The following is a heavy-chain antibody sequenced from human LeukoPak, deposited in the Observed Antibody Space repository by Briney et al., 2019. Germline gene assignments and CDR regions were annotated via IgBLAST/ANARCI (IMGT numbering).Heavy chain of an antibody. D-gene: IGHD2/OR15-2a*01. CDR3: AKSATTYYSNFDY. CDR1: GFTFSTYG. J-gene: IGHJ4*02. V-gene: IGHV3-30*02. CDR2: IRYDGSDK. Sequence: GGSLRLSCVASGFTFSTYGTHWVRQAPGKGLEWVAFIRYDGSDKYYADSVNDRFTISRDDSMDTLYLQMNSLRAEDTALYYCAKSATTYYSNFDYWGQGTLVTVSS.